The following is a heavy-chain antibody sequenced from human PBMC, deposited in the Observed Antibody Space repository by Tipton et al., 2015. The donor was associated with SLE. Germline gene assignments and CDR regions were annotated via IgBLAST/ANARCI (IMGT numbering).Heavy chain of an antibody. D-gene: IGHD3-3*01. V-gene: IGHV4-39*07. CDR2: IYYSGST. Sequence: TLSLTCTVSGGSISSSSYYWGWISQPPGKGLEWIGSIYYSGSTYYNPSLTSRVTISVDTSKNQFSLKLNSVTAADTAVYYCAEVGYDFWSGYTNAFDIWGQGTMVTVSS. CDR1: GGSISSSSYY. J-gene: IGHJ3*02. CDR3: AEVGYDFWSGYTNAFDI.